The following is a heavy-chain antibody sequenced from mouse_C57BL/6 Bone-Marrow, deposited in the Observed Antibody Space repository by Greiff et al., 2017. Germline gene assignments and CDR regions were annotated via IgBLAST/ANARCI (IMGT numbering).Heavy chain of an antibody. CDR3: TLYDYDGS. CDR2: IDPENGDT. J-gene: IGHJ3*01. Sequence: DVQLQESGAELVRPGASVKLSCTASGFNIKDDYMHWVKQRPEQGLEWIGWIDPENGDTEYASKFQGKATITADTSSNTAYLQLSSLTSEDTAVYYCTLYDYDGSWGQGTLVTVSA. D-gene: IGHD2-4*01. CDR1: GFNIKDDY. V-gene: IGHV14-4*01.